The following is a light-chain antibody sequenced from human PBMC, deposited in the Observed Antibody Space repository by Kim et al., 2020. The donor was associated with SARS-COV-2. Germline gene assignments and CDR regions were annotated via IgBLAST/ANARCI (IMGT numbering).Light chain of an antibody. CDR3: QQYNNWPRSRWT. J-gene: IGKJ1*01. V-gene: IGKV3-15*01. CDR2: GAS. CDR1: QSVSSN. Sequence: EIVMTQSPATLSVSPGERATLSCRASQSVSSNLAWYQQKPGQAPRLLIYGASTRATGIPARFSGSGSGTEFTLTISSLQSEDFAVYYCQQYNNWPRSRWTFGQGTKVDIK.